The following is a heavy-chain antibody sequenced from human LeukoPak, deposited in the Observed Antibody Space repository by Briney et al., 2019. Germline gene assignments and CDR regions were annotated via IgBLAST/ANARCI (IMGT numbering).Heavy chain of an antibody. CDR1: GYSFTTYW. CDR3: ARLEEAHWFDP. D-gene: IGHD3-3*01. V-gene: IGHV5-51*01. Sequence: RGESLKISCKGSGYSFTTYWIAWVRQMPGKGLEWMGIIYPGDSDTRYSPSFRGQVTISADKSISTAYLQWSSLKASDTAMYYCARLEEAHWFDPWGQGTLVTVSS. J-gene: IGHJ5*02. CDR2: IYPGDSDT.